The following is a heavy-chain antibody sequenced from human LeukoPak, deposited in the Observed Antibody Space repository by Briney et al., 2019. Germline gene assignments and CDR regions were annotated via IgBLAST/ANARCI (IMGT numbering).Heavy chain of an antibody. CDR1: GFTFSDYY. Sequence: GGSLRLSCAASGFTFSDYYMSWIRQAPGKGLEWVSYISSSGSTIYYADSVKGRFTISRDNAKNSLYLQMNSLRAGDTAVYYCARSPSYSSSWYALDSWGQGTLVTVSS. J-gene: IGHJ4*02. CDR3: ARSPSYSSSWYALDS. CDR2: ISSSGSTI. V-gene: IGHV3-11*04. D-gene: IGHD6-13*01.